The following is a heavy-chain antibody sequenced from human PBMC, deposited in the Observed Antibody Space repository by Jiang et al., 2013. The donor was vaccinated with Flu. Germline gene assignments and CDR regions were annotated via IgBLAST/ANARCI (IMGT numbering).Heavy chain of an antibody. V-gene: IGHV4-59*02. CDR3: ARGYSYDLDGNYGGFDY. D-gene: IGHD3-22*01. CDR2: AYAGGGTKSDP. Sequence: GPGLVKPSETLSLTCSISGGSAAHYYWSWIRQSPGKGLEWIAFAYAGGGTKSDPKYNPSLKGRVTMSIDTSRDQLSLKLTSVTAADTALYFCARGYSYDLDGNYGGFDYWGPGNPGHR. CDR1: GGSAAHYY. J-gene: IGHJ4*02.